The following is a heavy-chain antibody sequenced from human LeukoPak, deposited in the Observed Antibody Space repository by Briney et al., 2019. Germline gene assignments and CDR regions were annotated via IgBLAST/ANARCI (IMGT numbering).Heavy chain of an antibody. D-gene: IGHD3-3*01. Sequence: PKASVKVSCKAYGYTVTGYYMHWERQAPGQGLEWIGSINPNSGGTNYAQKFQGRVTMTRDTSISTAYMELSRLRSDDTAVYYCASVKYYDFWSGYYTGRFDPWGQGTLVTVSS. CDR1: GYTVTGYY. V-gene: IGHV1-2*02. CDR3: ASVKYYDFWSGYYTGRFDP. CDR2: INPNSGGT. J-gene: IGHJ5*02.